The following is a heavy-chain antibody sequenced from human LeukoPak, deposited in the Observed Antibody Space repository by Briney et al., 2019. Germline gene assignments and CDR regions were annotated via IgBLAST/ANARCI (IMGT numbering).Heavy chain of an antibody. D-gene: IGHD3-10*01. J-gene: IGHJ4*02. CDR3: ARGGSYFDL. CDR2: LYSGGTT. V-gene: IGHV3-53*01. CDR1: GFNLDNKY. Sequence: GGSLRLSCAASGFNLDNKYMRWVGQAPGKGVDWVSVLYSGGTTYYSESVKGRFTISRDNSKNTLYLQINSLRANHTAVYYCARGGSYFDLWGQGTLVTVSS.